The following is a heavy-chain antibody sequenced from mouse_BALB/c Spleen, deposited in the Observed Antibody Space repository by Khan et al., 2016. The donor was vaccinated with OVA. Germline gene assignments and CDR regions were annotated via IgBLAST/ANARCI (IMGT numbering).Heavy chain of an antibody. V-gene: IGHV3-2*02. CDR1: GYSITSDYA. J-gene: IGHJ3*01. CDR3: ARWLTY. Sequence: QLVESGPGLVKPSQSLSLTCTVTGYSITSDYAWNWIRQFPGNKLEWMGYISYSGSPTYNPSLKSRISLTLATSKNQFFLQLNSVTTEDTATYYCARWLTYWGQGTLVTVSA. CDR2: ISYSGSP.